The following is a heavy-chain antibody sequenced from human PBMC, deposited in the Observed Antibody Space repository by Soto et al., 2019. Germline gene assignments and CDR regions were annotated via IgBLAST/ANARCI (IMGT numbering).Heavy chain of an antibody. V-gene: IGHV1-69*06. CDR1: GGPFISYT. CDR2: IIPIFGTA. CDR3: ARDQVAGTQGNV. D-gene: IGHD6-19*01. J-gene: IGHJ6*02. Sequence: GXSVKVSCNASGGPFISYTIIWVRQAPGQGLEWMGGIIPIFGTANYAQKFQGRVTITADKSTSTAYMELSSLRSEDTAVYYCARDQVAGTQGNVWGQGTTVTVSS.